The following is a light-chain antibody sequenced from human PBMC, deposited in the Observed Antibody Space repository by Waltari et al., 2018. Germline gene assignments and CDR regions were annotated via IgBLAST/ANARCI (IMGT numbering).Light chain of an antibody. CDR3: GAWDSSLSSVV. Sequence: QSVLTQPPSVSAAPGQKVTISCSGGRSNIGKNFVSWYQQFPGRAPKLLIYDDDKRPSGIPDRFSASKSVTSASLGISALQIGDEADYYCGAWDSSLSSVVFGGGTKLTVL. CDR1: RSNIGKNF. J-gene: IGLJ3*02. V-gene: IGLV1-51*01. CDR2: DDD.